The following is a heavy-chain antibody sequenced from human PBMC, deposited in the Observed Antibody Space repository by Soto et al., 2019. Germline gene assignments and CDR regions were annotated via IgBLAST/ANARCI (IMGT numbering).Heavy chain of an antibody. J-gene: IGHJ6*02. Sequence: ETLSLTCAVYGGSFSGYYWSWIRQPPGKGLEWIGEINHSGSTNYNPSLKSRVTISVDTSKNQFSLKLSSVTAADTAVYYCARAWIQLWYYYGMDVWGQGTTVSVSS. CDR3: ARAWIQLWYYYGMDV. D-gene: IGHD5-18*01. V-gene: IGHV4-34*01. CDR1: GGSFSGYY. CDR2: INHSGST.